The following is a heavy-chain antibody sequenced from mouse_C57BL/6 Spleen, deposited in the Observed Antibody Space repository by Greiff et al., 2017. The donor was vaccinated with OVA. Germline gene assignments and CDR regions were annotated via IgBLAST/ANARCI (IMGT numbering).Heavy chain of an antibody. CDR2: ISSGGSYT. CDR3: GTTVVAPFDY. CDR1: GFTFSSYG. J-gene: IGHJ2*01. Sequence: EVQRVESGGDLVKPGGSLKLSCAASGFTFSSYGMSWVRQTPDKRLEWVATISSGGSYTYYPDSVKGRFTISRDNAKNTLYLQMSSLKSEDTAMYYCGTTVVAPFDYWGQGTTLTVAS. D-gene: IGHD1-1*01. V-gene: IGHV5-6*01.